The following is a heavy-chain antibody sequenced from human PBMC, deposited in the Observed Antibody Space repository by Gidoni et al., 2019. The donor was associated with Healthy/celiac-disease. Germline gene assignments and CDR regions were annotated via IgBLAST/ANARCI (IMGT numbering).Heavy chain of an antibody. V-gene: IGHV3-30*18. Sequence: QVQLVESGGGVVQPGRSLRLSCAASGFTFSGYGMHWVRQAPGKGLEWVAVISYDGSNKYYADSVKGRFTISRDNSKNTLYLQMNSLRAEDTAVYYCAKRKNYYDSSGYYGYGMDVWGQGTTVTVSS. J-gene: IGHJ6*02. CDR1: GFTFSGYG. CDR3: AKRKNYYDSSGYYGYGMDV. D-gene: IGHD3-22*01. CDR2: ISYDGSNK.